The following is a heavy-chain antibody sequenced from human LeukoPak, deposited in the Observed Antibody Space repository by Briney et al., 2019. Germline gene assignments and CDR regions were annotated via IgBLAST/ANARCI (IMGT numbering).Heavy chain of an antibody. CDR1: GGSISSSSYY. Sequence: SETLSLTCTVSGGSISSSSYYWGWIRQPPGKGLEWIGSIYYSGSTYYNPSLKSRVTISVDTSKNQFSLKLSSVTAADTAVYYCARLPGRTYYYGMDVWGQGTTVTVSS. J-gene: IGHJ6*02. CDR3: ARLPGRTYYYGMDV. V-gene: IGHV4-39*01. CDR2: IYYSGST.